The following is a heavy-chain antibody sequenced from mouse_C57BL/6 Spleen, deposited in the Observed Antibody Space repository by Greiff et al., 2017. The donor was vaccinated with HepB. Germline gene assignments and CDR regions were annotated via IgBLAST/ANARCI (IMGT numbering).Heavy chain of an antibody. D-gene: IGHD1-1*01. CDR2: INPYNGGT. CDR3: AGRGYCYGSSYWYFDV. Sequence: EVQLQQSGPVLVKPGASVKMSCKASGYTFTDYYMNWVKQSHGKSLEWIGVINPYNGGTSYNQKFKGKATLTVDKSSSTAYMELNSLTSEDSAVYYCAGRGYCYGSSYWYFDVWGTGTTVTVAS. V-gene: IGHV1-19*01. CDR1: GYTFTDYY. J-gene: IGHJ1*03.